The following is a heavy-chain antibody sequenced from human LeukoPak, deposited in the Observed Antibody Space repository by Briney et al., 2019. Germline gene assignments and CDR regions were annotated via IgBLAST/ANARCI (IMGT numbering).Heavy chain of an antibody. V-gene: IGHV4-31*03. CDR1: GGSTSSGGYY. Sequence: YPSETLSLTCTVSGGSTSSGGYYWSWIRQHPGKGLEWIGYIYYSGSTYYNPSLKSRVTISVDTSKNQFSLKLSSVTAADTAVYYCARAGDIVVVPAAILSGIRFGIGGFDPWGQGTLVTVSS. J-gene: IGHJ5*02. D-gene: IGHD2-2*02. CDR3: ARAGDIVVVPAAILSGIRFGIGGFDP. CDR2: IYYSGST.